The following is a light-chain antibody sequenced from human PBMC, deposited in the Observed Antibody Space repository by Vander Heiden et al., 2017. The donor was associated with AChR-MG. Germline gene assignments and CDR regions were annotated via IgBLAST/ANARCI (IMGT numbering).Light chain of an antibody. CDR3: QTYDNGLSVWV. V-gene: IGLV1-40*01. CDR1: GFNFGANFD. Sequence: QSVLTQPPSVSGAPGQRVTIPCTGSGFNFGANFDVHWYQHLPGEAPRLLIFGNINRPSGVPDRFSASKSGTAASLAITGLQTEDEADYYCQTYDNGLSVWVFGGGTKLTVL. J-gene: IGLJ3*02. CDR2: GNI.